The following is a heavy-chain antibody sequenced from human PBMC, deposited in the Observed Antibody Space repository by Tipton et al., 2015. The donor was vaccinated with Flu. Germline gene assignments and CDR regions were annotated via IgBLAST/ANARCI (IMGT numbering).Heavy chain of an antibody. CDR1: GFTFGGFW. V-gene: IGHV3-7*01. Sequence: GSLRLSCAASGFTFGGFWMTWVRQAPVKGLEWVASINEDGSGKYYVDSVKGRFTISRDNARNSLFLQMNSLRAEDTTVYYCARGRSMGVWGQGTTVTVSS. J-gene: IGHJ6*02. CDR2: INEDGSGK. CDR3: ARGRSMGV.